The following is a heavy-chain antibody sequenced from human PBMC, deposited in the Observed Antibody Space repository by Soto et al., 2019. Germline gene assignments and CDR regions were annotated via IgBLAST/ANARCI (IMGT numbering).Heavy chain of an antibody. Sequence: GGSLRLSCAASGFTFSSYGMHWVRQAPGKGLEWVAVISYDGSNKYYADSVKGRFTISRDNSKNTLYLQMNSLRAEDTAAYYCAKAATIYSGSSPPFDYWGQGTLVTVSS. CDR3: AKAATIYSGSSPPFDY. CDR2: ISYDGSNK. D-gene: IGHD1-26*01. J-gene: IGHJ4*02. CDR1: GFTFSSYG. V-gene: IGHV3-30*18.